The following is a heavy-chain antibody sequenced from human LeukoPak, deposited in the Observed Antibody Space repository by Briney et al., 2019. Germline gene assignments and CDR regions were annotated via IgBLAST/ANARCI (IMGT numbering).Heavy chain of an antibody. D-gene: IGHD2-15*01. J-gene: IGHJ1*01. CDR2: ISSSGSTI. CDR3: ARDPLYCSGGSCYPEYFQH. V-gene: IGHV3-11*04. CDR1: GFTFSDYY. Sequence: GGSLRLSCAASGFTFSDYYMSWIRQAPGKGLEWVSYISSSGSTIYYADSVKGRFTISRDNAKNSLYLQMNSLRAEDTAVYYCARDPLYCSGGSCYPEYFQHWGRGTLVTVSS.